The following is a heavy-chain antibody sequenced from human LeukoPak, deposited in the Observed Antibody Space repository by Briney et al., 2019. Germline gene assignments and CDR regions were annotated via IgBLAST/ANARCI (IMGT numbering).Heavy chain of an antibody. D-gene: IGHD7-27*01. CDR2: IYYTGT. V-gene: IGHV4-59*02. CDR3: ASRKLGNDY. J-gene: IGHJ4*02. Sequence: KPSETLSLTGTVSGGSVTDYYWSWIRQSPGKGLEWIGYIYYTGTSYNPSLKSRVTISADTSKNQFSLKLISVTAADTAVYYCASRKLGNDYWGQGTLVTVSS. CDR1: GGSVTDYY.